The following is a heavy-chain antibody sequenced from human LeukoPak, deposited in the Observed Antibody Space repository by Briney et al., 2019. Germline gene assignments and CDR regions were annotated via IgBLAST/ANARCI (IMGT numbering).Heavy chain of an antibody. D-gene: IGHD6-25*01. J-gene: IGHJ3*02. CDR1: GFTFSSYW. Sequence: PGRALRLSCAASGFTFSSYWMHWVRQAPGKGLVWVSRIKSDGSITNYADSVKGRFTISRDNAKNTLYVQMNSLRAEDTAVYYCARVGARLGAFDIWGQGTMVTVSS. V-gene: IGHV3-74*01. CDR2: IKSDGSIT. CDR3: ARVGARLGAFDI.